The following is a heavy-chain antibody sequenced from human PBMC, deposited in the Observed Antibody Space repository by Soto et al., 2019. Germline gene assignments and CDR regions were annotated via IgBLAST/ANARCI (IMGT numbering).Heavy chain of an antibody. D-gene: IGHD1-26*01. CDR1: GFTFDSYA. CDR3: SAARPPGHGFPPYYRTS. Sequence: VQLLESGGGLVQPGGSLRLSCAAAGFTFDSYAMTWVRQAPGKGLEWVSTISAGGGSTYYADSVKGRLTISRDNSKTTVYLHLSRLRAEDTAVHFRSAARPPGHGFPPYYRTSWGLGTLVTVSS. V-gene: IGHV3-23*01. CDR2: ISAGGGST. J-gene: IGHJ5*02.